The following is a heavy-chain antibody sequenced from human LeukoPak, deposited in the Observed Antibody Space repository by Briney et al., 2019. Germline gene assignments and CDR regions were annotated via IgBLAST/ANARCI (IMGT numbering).Heavy chain of an antibody. Sequence: ASVKVSCKASGYTFTDYYLHWVRQAPGQGLEWMGWISPNTGDANYAQKFQGRVTMTSDTFISSAYMEVSRLTTDDTAVYYCASPRYNWNCPDVWGKGTTVTVSS. V-gene: IGHV1-2*02. J-gene: IGHJ6*04. CDR2: ISPNTGDA. CDR1: GYTFTDYY. D-gene: IGHD1-7*01. CDR3: ASPRYNWNCPDV.